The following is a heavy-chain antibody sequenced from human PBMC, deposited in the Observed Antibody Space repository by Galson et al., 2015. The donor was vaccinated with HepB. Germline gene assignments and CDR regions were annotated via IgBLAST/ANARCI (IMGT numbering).Heavy chain of an antibody. Sequence: SLRLSCAVSGLMFRSYAMNWVRQAPREGLEWVSSITSSGDTGYYADSVRGRFTISRDNAKDFLYLQMSSLRADDTAIYYCARDFDSGPDRVVAAYWFAPSGQGTPVTVSS. D-gene: IGHD2-15*01. CDR2: ITSSGDTG. V-gene: IGHV3-21*01. J-gene: IGHJ5*02. CDR1: GLMFRSYA. CDR3: ARDFDSGPDRVVAAYWFAP.